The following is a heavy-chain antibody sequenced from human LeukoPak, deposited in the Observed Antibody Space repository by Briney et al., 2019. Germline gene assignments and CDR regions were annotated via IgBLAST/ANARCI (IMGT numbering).Heavy chain of an antibody. CDR2: ISSSGSTI. Sequence: PGGSLRLSCAASGFTFSSYEMNWVRQAPGKGLEWVSYISSSGSTIYYADSVKGRFTISRDNAKNSLYLQMNRLSAEDTAVYYCVGRSSWYDAFDIWGQGTMVTVSS. J-gene: IGHJ3*02. V-gene: IGHV3-48*03. CDR1: GFTFSSYE. CDR3: VGRSSWYDAFDI. D-gene: IGHD6-13*01.